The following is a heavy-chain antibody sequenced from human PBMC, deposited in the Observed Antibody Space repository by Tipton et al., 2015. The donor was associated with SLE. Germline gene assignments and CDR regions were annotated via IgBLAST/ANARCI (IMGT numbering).Heavy chain of an antibody. Sequence: LRLSCAVYGGSFSGYYWSWIRQPPGKGLEWIGYIYYSGSTNYNPSLKSRVTISVDTSKNQFSLKLSSVTAADTAVYYCARGAHSNYPDYWGQGTLVTVSS. CDR2: IYYSGST. D-gene: IGHD4-11*01. CDR3: ARGAHSNYPDY. V-gene: IGHV4-59*01. CDR1: GGSFSGYY. J-gene: IGHJ4*02.